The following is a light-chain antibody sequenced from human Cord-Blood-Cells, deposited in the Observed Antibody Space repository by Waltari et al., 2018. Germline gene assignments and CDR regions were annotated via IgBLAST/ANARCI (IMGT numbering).Light chain of an antibody. Sequence: FMLTKPHSVSESPGKTVTISCPPSSGRTARTCSQWYQQRPGSSPTTVIYEDNQRPSGVPDRFSGSIDSSSNSASLTISGLKTEDEADYYCQSYDSSNQVFGGGTKLTVL. CDR3: QSYDSSNQV. J-gene: IGLJ3*02. CDR2: EDN. CDR1: SGRTARTC. V-gene: IGLV6-57*01.